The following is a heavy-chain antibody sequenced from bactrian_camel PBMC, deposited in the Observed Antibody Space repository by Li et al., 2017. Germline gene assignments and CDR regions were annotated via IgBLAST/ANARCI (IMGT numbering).Heavy chain of an antibody. CDR3: AADQGYCSGGYPY. CDR2: IDTDGDA. Sequence: HVQLVESGGGSAQAGGSLTLSCEYGISSFCMGWFRQVPGKEREGVAAIDTDGDADYADSVKGRFTISKDNAKNTLYLQMNSLKPEDTAMYYCAADQGYCSGGYPYWGQG. V-gene: IGHV3S53*01. D-gene: IGHD2*01. CDR1: ISSFC. J-gene: IGHJ4*01.